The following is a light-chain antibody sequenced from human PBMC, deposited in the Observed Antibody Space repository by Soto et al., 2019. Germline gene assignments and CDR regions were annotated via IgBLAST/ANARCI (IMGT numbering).Light chain of an antibody. V-gene: IGKV1-27*01. Sequence: DVQMTQSPSSLSASVGATVTITCRASQGIAFYLAWFQQRPGKAPNLLISAASNLQSGVPSRFSGSGSGTDFTLTISSLQPEDVATYYCQKYDTAPFTFGPGTRVEVK. J-gene: IGKJ3*01. CDR1: QGIAFY. CDR3: QKYDTAPFT. CDR2: AAS.